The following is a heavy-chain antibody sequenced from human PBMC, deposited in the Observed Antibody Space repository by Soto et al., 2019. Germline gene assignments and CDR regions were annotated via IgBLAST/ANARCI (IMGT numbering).Heavy chain of an antibody. V-gene: IGHV1-3*01. CDR1: GYTFTSYA. J-gene: IGHJ5*02. CDR3: ARDLVLGLNWFDP. CDR2: INAGNGNT. D-gene: IGHD6-6*01. Sequence: QVQLVQSGAEVKKPGASVKVSCKASGYTFTSYAMHWVRQAPGQSLEWMGWINAGNGNTKYSQKFQGRVTITRDTSASTAYMELSSLRSEDTAVYYCARDLVLGLNWFDPWGQGTLVTVSS.